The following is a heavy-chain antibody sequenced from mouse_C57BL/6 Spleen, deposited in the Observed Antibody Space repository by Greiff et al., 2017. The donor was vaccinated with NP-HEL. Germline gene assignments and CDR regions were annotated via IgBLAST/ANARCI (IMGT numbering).Heavy chain of an antibody. V-gene: IGHV1-15*01. CDR1: GYTFTDYE. J-gene: IGHJ4*01. Sequence: QVQLKESGAELVRPGASVTLSCKASGYTFTDYEMHWVKQTPVHGLEWIGAIDPETGGTAYNQKFKGKAILTADKSSSTAYMELRSLTSEDSAVYYCTRGGDGGYAMDYWGQGTSVTVSS. CDR3: TRGGDGGYAMDY. CDR2: IDPETGGT.